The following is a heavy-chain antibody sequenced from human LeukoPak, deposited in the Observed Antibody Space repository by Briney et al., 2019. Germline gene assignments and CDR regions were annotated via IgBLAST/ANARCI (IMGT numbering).Heavy chain of an antibody. CDR3: AKDQNPGIVVAGVDY. CDR1: AFSFSTYG. CDR2: ISYDGSRQ. J-gene: IGHJ4*02. D-gene: IGHD6-19*01. Sequence: GGSLRLSCAASAFSFSTYGMHWVRQAPGKGLEWVAFISYDGSRQYYADSVKGRLTISRDNSKNTLYLQMNSLRAEDTAVYSCAKDQNPGIVVAGVDYWGQGTLVTVSS. V-gene: IGHV3-30*18.